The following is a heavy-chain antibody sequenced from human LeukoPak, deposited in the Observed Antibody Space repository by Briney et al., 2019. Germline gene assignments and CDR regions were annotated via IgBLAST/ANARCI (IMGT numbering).Heavy chain of an antibody. CDR1: GYTFTSYD. V-gene: IGHV1-8*01. Sequence: GASVKVSCKASGYTFTSYDINWVRQATGQGLEWMGWMNPNSGNTGYAQKFQGRVTMTRNTSISTAYMELSSLRSEDTAVYYCARGGRYDILTGYYSYYYMDVWGKGTTVTISS. CDR2: MNPNSGNT. J-gene: IGHJ6*03. CDR3: ARGGRYDILTGYYSYYYMDV. D-gene: IGHD3-9*01.